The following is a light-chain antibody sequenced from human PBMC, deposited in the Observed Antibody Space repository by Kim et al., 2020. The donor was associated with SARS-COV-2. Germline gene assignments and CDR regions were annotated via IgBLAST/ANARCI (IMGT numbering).Light chain of an antibody. J-gene: IGKJ1*01. Sequence: LSTGERATHSDRASQSVGRQLAWYQQNPGQAPRLLIYDASNRATVIPARFSVSGSGTDFTLTISSLEPEDFAVYYCQQRTNWPRTFGQGTKVDIK. V-gene: IGKV3-11*01. CDR2: DAS. CDR1: QSVGRQ. CDR3: QQRTNWPRT.